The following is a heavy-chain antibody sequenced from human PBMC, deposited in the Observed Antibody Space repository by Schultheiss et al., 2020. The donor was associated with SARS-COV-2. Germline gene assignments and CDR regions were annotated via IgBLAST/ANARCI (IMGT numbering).Heavy chain of an antibody. D-gene: IGHD2-21*02. CDR1: GFTFSSYG. V-gene: IGHV3-33*01. CDR3: ARVRGCGGDCGVDFQH. J-gene: IGHJ1*01. CDR2: IWYDGSNK. Sequence: GGSLRLSCAASGFTFSSYGMHWVRQAPGKGLEWVAVIWYDGSNKYYADSVKGRFTISRDNAKNSLYLQMNSLRAEDTAVYYCARVRGCGGDCGVDFQHWGQGTLVTVSS.